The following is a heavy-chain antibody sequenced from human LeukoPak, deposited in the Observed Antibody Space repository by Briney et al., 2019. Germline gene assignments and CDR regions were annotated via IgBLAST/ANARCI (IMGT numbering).Heavy chain of an antibody. CDR3: ARGGNYYDSSGYYY. J-gene: IGHJ4*02. CDR2: INAGNGNT. D-gene: IGHD3-22*01. Sequence: ASVRVSCKASGYTFTSYAMHWVRQAPGQRLEWMGWINAGNGNTKYSQKFQGRVTITRDTSASTAYMELSSLRSEDTAVYYCARGGNYYDSSGYYYWGQGTLVTVSS. CDR1: GYTFTSYA. V-gene: IGHV1-3*01.